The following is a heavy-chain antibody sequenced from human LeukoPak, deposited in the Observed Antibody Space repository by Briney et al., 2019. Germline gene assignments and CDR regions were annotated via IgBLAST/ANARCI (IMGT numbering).Heavy chain of an antibody. CDR1: GFTFSTYP. Sequence: QAGGSLRLSWAASGFTFSTYPMIWVRQAPGKGLDSFASISGSGGTTYYTDSVKGRFTISRDNFKNTVYLQMNSLRAEDTAVYYCAKVMSTTVSYWYGMDAWGQGTTVTVSS. J-gene: IGHJ6*02. CDR3: AKVMSTTVSYWYGMDA. CDR2: ISGSGGTT. D-gene: IGHD5/OR15-5a*01. V-gene: IGHV3-23*01.